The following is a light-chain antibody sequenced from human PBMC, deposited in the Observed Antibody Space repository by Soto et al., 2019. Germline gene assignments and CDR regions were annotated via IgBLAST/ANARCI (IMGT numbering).Light chain of an antibody. CDR2: EAS. J-gene: IGKJ4*01. CDR1: QGINSY. CDR3: QQTRSYPST. Sequence: DIHLIQAASSRSGSVGGRVTSNCGASQGINSYLAWYQQKPGKVPQLLIYEASILQSGVPSRFSGSGSGSDFTLTISSLQAEDFATYYCQQTRSYPSTFGGGTKVDIK. V-gene: IGKV1-9*01.